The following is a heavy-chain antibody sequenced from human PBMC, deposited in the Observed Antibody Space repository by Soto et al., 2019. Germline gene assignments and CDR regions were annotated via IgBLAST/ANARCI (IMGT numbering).Heavy chain of an antibody. J-gene: IGHJ4*02. V-gene: IGHV6-1*01. D-gene: IGHD2-15*01. CDR1: GDSVSSNGAC. CDR3: ARVHCSAGTCLDGLDF. Sequence: QTLSLTCVISGDSVSSNGACWNWIRQSPSRGLQWLGRIYYRSKWFHDYAASVESRMAINPDTSRNQFSLQLNYVTPEDTAVYYCARVHCSAGTCLDGLDFWGQGTLVTVSS. CDR2: IYYRSKWFH.